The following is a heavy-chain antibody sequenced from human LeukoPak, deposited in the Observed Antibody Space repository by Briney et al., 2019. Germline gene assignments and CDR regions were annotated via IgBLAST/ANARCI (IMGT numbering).Heavy chain of an antibody. CDR3: ARLPKRGIVVVPAANRRGNWFDP. CDR1: GFTFSDYY. V-gene: IGHV4-34*01. CDR2: INHSGST. Sequence: LRLSCAASGFTFSDYYMSWIRQPPGKGLEWIGEINHSGSTNYNPSLKSRVTISVDTSKNQFSLKLSSVTAADTAVYYYARLPKRGIVVVPAANRRGNWFDPWGQGTLVTVSS. D-gene: IGHD2-2*01. J-gene: IGHJ5*02.